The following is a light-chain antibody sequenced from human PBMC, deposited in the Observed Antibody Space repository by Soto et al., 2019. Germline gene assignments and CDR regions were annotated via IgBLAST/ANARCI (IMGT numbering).Light chain of an antibody. CDR2: ETS. Sequence: QSALTQPASVSGSPGQSVTISCTGTXSVFGTYDFVSWYQHHPGKVPKVIIYETSKRPSGVSDRFSGSKSGNTASLTISGLQAEDEADYYCFSFTNTHTHVFGSATKLTVL. V-gene: IGLV2-23*01. J-gene: IGLJ1*01. CDR3: FSFTNTHTHV. CDR1: XSVFGTYDF.